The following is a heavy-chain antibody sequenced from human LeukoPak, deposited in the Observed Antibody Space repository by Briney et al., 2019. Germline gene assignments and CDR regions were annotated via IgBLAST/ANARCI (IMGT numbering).Heavy chain of an antibody. Sequence: SETLSLTCTVSGGSISSYYWSWIRQPPGKGLEWIGYIYYSGSTNYNPSLKSRVTISVDTSKNQFSLKLRSVTAADTAVYHCARHPPRGSSGDAFDIWGQGTLVTVSS. CDR2: IYYSGST. CDR1: GGSISSYY. D-gene: IGHD6-19*01. V-gene: IGHV4-59*08. CDR3: ARHPPRGSSGDAFDI. J-gene: IGHJ3*02.